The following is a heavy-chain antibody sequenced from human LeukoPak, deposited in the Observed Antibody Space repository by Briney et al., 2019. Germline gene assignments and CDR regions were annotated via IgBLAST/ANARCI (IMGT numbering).Heavy chain of an antibody. CDR1: GFTFSSYG. CDR2: ISYDGSNK. J-gene: IGHJ4*02. D-gene: IGHD2-15*01. Sequence: GGSLRLSCAASGFTFSSYGMHWVRQAPGKGLEWVAVISYDGSNKYYADSVKGRFTTSRDNSKNTLYLQMNSLRAEDTAVYYCAKDRGYCSGGSCLYFDYWGQGTLVTVSS. V-gene: IGHV3-30*18. CDR3: AKDRGYCSGGSCLYFDY.